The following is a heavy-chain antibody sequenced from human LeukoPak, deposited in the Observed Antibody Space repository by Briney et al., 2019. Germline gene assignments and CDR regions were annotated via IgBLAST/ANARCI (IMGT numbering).Heavy chain of an antibody. V-gene: IGHV4-59*01. CDR3: ARETQNDAFDI. J-gene: IGHJ3*02. Sequence: SETLSLTCTVSGGSLSNYYWSWIRQPPGKGLEWIGYIYYSGSTNYNPSLKSRVTISVDTSKNQFSLKLSSVTATDTAVYYCARETQNDAFDIWGQGTMVTVSS. CDR2: IYYSGST. CDR1: GGSLSNYY.